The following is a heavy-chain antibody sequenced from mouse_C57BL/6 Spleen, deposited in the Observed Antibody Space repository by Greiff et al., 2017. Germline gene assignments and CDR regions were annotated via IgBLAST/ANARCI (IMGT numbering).Heavy chain of an antibody. Sequence: VQLQQSGAELVRPGASVTLSCKASGYTFTDYEMHWVKQTPVHGLEWIGAIDPETGGTAYNQKFKGKAIPTADKSSSTAYMGLRSLTSEDSAVYYCTRLDSNYDFDYWGQGTTLTVSS. D-gene: IGHD2-5*01. CDR3: TRLDSNYDFDY. CDR2: IDPETGGT. V-gene: IGHV1-15*01. J-gene: IGHJ2*01. CDR1: GYTFTDYE.